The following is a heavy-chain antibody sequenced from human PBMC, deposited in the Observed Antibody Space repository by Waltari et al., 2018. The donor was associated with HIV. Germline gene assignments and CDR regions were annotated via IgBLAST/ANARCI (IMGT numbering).Heavy chain of an antibody. Sequence: QVQLQESGPGLVKPSETLSLTCTVSGGSISSSYWSWLRPPPGKGLEWIGYIYYSGSTNYNPSLKSRVTISVDTSKNQFSLKLSSVTAADTAVYYCARGAYYGSGSYYNFYYYYGMDVWGQGTTVTVSS. J-gene: IGHJ6*02. CDR2: IYYSGST. D-gene: IGHD3-10*01. CDR1: GGSISSSY. CDR3: ARGAYYGSGSYYNFYYYYGMDV. V-gene: IGHV4-59*08.